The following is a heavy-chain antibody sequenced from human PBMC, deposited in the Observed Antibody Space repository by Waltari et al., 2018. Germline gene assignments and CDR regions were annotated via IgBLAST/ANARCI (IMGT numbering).Heavy chain of an antibody. D-gene: IGHD3-16*02. J-gene: IGHJ4*02. V-gene: IGHV4-59*01. CDR2: IYYTGST. Sequence: QVHLQESGPRLVNPSETLSISCGVSGGSISGYYWSWIRQSPGKGLEWIGYIYYTGSTTYNPCLKSRVTISVDTSEKQLSLKLYSVPAADTAIYYCARAREGRYPGWGTYPSNYFDYWGQGTLVTVSS. CDR1: GGSISGYY. CDR3: ARAREGRYPGWGTYPSNYFDY.